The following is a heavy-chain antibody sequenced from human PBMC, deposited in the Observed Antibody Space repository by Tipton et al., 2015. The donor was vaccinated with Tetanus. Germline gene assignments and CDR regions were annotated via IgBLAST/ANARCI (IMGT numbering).Heavy chain of an antibody. D-gene: IGHD2-8*01. J-gene: IGHJ4*02. V-gene: IGHV5-51*01. CDR2: IYPGDSDT. CDR1: GYIFNNYW. Sequence: QLVQSGGEVKKPGESLKISCKGSGYIFNNYWIGWVRQMPGKGLEWMGIIYPGDSDTSYSPSFQGQVTISVDKSISTAYLQWSSLKASDTSMFYCARAHCTDGVCNFDFWGQGALVTVAS. CDR3: ARAHCTDGVCNFDF.